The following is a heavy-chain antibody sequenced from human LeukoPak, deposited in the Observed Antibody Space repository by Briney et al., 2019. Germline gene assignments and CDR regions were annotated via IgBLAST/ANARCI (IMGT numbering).Heavy chain of an antibody. CDR3: ARDRIQLPTYQYMDV. CDR1: GFTFSSYW. D-gene: IGHD5-18*01. V-gene: IGHV3-74*01. Sequence: PAGSLRLSCAASGFTFSSYWMHWVRQAPGKGLVWVSRINSDGGSKSYADSVKGRFTISRDNAKHTLYLQMNSQTAEDTAVYYCARDRIQLPTYQYMDVWGKGTTVTVSS. CDR2: INSDGGSK. J-gene: IGHJ6*03.